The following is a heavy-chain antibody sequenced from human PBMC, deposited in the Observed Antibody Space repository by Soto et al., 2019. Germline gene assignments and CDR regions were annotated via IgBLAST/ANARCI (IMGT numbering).Heavy chain of an antibody. CDR3: ARADHCGGDCYSFDY. V-gene: IGHV1-2*04. D-gene: IGHD2-21*02. CDR2: INPNSGGT. Sequence: GASVKVSCKASGYTFTGYYMHWVRQAPGQGLEWMGWINPNSGGTNYAQKFQGWVTMTRDTSISTAYMELSRLRSDDTAVYYCARADHCGGDCYSFDYWGQGTQVTVSS. CDR1: GYTFTGYY. J-gene: IGHJ4*02.